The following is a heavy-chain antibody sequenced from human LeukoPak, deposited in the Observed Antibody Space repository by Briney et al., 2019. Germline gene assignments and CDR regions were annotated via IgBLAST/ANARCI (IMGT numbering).Heavy chain of an antibody. CDR1: GGSISSYY. D-gene: IGHD3-3*01. CDR2: IYYSGST. J-gene: IGHJ4*02. Sequence: SETLSLTCTVSGGSISSYYWSWIRQPPGKGLEWIGYIYYSGSTNYNPSLKSRVTISVDTSKNQFSLKLSSVTAADTAVYYCARTSTIFGTDYWGQGTLVTVSS. V-gene: IGHV4-59*01. CDR3: ARTSTIFGTDY.